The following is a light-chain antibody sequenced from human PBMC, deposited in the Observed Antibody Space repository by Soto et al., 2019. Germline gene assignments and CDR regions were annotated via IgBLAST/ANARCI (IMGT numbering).Light chain of an antibody. V-gene: IGKV3-20*01. CDR2: GAS. CDR3: QQYGSSPPYT. CDR1: QSVSSSY. Sequence: EIVLTQSPGTLSLSPGERATLSCRASQSVSSSYLAWYQQKPGQAPRLLIYGASSRANGIPDRFRGSGSGPDFTLTISRLEPEDCAVYYCQQYGSSPPYTFGQGTKLEIK. J-gene: IGKJ2*01.